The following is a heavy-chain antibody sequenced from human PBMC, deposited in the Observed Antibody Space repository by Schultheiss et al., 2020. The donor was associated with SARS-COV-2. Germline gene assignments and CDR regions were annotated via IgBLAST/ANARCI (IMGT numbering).Heavy chain of an antibody. CDR1: GGSISSSNW. CDR3: ARGGSYGSSSLYYFDY. Sequence: SETLSLTCAVSGGSISSSNWWSWVRQPPGKGLEWIGYIYYSGSTYYNPSLKSRVTISVDTSKNQFSLKLSSVTAADTAVYYCARGGSYGSSSLYYFDYWGQGTLVTVSS. V-gene: IGHV4-4*02. D-gene: IGHD3-10*01. CDR2: IYYSGST. J-gene: IGHJ4*02.